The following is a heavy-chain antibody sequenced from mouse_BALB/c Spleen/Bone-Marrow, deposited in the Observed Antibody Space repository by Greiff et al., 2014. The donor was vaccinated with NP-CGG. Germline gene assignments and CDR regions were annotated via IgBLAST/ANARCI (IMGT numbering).Heavy chain of an antibody. J-gene: IGHJ4*01. Sequence: VQLKQSGPELVKPGASVKMSCKASGYTFTSYVMHWVKQKPGQGLEWIGYINPYNDGTKYNEKSKGKATLTSDKSSSTAYMELSSLTSEDSAVYYCARKVWYYAMDYWGQGTSVTVSS. V-gene: IGHV1-14*01. CDR3: ARKVWYYAMDY. CDR2: INPYNDGT. D-gene: IGHD2-10*02. CDR1: GYTFTSYV.